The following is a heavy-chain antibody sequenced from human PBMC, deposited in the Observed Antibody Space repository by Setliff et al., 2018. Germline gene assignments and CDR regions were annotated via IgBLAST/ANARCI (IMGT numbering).Heavy chain of an antibody. Sequence: GGSLRLSCIASGFTFSSYSMNWVRQAPGRGLEWVSVIYNSDSTYYADSVKGRFTISRDDSKNMVNLQMNSLRAEDTAVYYCARDLGNWFDSWGQGTVVTVSS. CDR3: ARDLGNWFDS. CDR2: IYNSDST. V-gene: IGHV3-53*01. CDR1: GFTFSSYS. D-gene: IGHD3-16*01. J-gene: IGHJ5*01.